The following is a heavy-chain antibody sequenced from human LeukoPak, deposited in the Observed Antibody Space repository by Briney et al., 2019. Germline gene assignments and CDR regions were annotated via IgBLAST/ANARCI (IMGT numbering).Heavy chain of an antibody. J-gene: IGHJ4*02. V-gene: IGHV4-30-4*01. Sequence: PSQTLSLTCTVSGGSISSGDYYWSWIRQPPGKGLEWIGYIYYSGSTYYNPSLKSRVTISVDTSKNQFSLKLSSVTAADTAVYYCARIQNYYGSGSYYSNFDYWGQGTLVTVSS. CDR2: IYYSGST. CDR3: ARIQNYYGSGSYYSNFDY. D-gene: IGHD3-10*01. CDR1: GGSISSGDYY.